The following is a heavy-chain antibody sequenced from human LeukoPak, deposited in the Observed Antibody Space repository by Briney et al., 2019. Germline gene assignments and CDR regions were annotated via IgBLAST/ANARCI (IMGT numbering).Heavy chain of an antibody. CDR2: ISADKTNT. CDR1: GYTFTTYG. J-gene: IGHJ3*02. Sequence: GASVKVSCKASGYTFTTYGIGWVRQAPGQGLEWMGWISADKTNTKYPQNLQDRVTVTTDTSTSTAYLELRSLRSDDTAVYYCARVFDFGDNGDDAFDTWGQGTLVTVSS. D-gene: IGHD4-17*01. V-gene: IGHV1-18*01. CDR3: ARVFDFGDNGDDAFDT.